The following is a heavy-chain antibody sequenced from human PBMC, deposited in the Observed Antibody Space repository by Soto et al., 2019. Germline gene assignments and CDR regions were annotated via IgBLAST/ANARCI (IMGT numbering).Heavy chain of an antibody. D-gene: IGHD1-26*01. V-gene: IGHV1-69*02. Sequence: QVQLVQSGAEVKKPGSSVKVSCKASGGTFSSYTISWVRQAPGQGLEWMGRIIPILGIANYAQKFQGRVTITADKSTSTAYMELSSLRSEDTAVYYCASAPSLGATNNWFDPWGQGTLVTVSS. CDR2: IIPILGIA. CDR1: GGTFSSYT. J-gene: IGHJ5*02. CDR3: ASAPSLGATNNWFDP.